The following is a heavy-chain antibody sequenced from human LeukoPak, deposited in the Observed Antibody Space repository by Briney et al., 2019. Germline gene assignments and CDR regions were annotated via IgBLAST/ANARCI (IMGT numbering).Heavy chain of an antibody. Sequence: GRSLRPSCEASGFNFSSYVMHWVRQAPGKGLEWLGVIWYDGTNKQYADSVKGRFTISRDNSKNTLYLLMNSLRAEDTAVYYCAKTIVPAAPIYYYYMDVWGNGTTLTVS. CDR2: IWYDGTNK. CDR3: AKTIVPAAPIYYYYMDV. V-gene: IGHV3-33*06. CDR1: GFNFSSYV. J-gene: IGHJ6*03. D-gene: IGHD2-2*01.